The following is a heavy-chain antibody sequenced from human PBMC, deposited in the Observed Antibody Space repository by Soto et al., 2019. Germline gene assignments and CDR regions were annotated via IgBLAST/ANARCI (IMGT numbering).Heavy chain of an antibody. Sequence: EVQLVESGGGLVQPGGSLRLSCEASGFTFRNYDMHWVRQGTGKGLVWVSGISAAGDPDYADSVEGRFTISRENAQNSFFLQMTSLRVGDTAVYYCARTDRDFYGLDVWGQGTTVIVSS. CDR3: ARTDRDFYGLDV. J-gene: IGHJ6*02. CDR1: GFTFRNYD. CDR2: ISAAGDP. V-gene: IGHV3-13*05.